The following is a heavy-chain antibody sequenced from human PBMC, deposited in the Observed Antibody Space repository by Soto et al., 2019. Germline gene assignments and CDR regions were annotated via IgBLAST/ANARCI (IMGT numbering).Heavy chain of an antibody. Sequence: GGSLRLSCAASGFTFSSYAMSWVRQAPGKGLEWVSAISGSGGSTYYADSVKGRFTISRDNSKNTLYLQMNSLRAEDTAVYYCAKRLEPAYDILTGSLDYWGQGTLVTVSS. J-gene: IGHJ4*02. CDR1: GFTFSSYA. D-gene: IGHD3-9*01. CDR3: AKRLEPAYDILTGSLDY. V-gene: IGHV3-23*01. CDR2: ISGSGGST.